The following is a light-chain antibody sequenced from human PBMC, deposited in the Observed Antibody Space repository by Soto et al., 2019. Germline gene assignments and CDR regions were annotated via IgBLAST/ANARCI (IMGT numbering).Light chain of an antibody. J-gene: IGLJ2*01. CDR2: SNN. V-gene: IGLV1-44*01. Sequence: QSVLTQPPSASGTPGQRVTISCSGSSSNIGSNTVNWYQQLPGTAPKLLIYSNNQRPSGVPDRFSGSKSGTSASLAISGLPSEDEADSYCAAWDDSLNGVVFGGGTKLTVL. CDR3: AAWDDSLNGVV. CDR1: SSNIGSNT.